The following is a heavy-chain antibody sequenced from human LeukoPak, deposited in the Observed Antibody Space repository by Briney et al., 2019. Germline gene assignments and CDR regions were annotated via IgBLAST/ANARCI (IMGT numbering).Heavy chain of an antibody. CDR1: GGSFSGYY. CDR2: INHSGST. V-gene: IGHV4-34*01. D-gene: IGHD6-19*01. CDR3: ARGHSSGWYGLFDI. J-gene: IGHJ3*02. Sequence: PSETLSLTCAVYGGSFSGYYWSWIRQPPGKGLEWIGEINHSGSTNYNPSLKSRVTISVYTSKNQFSLKLSSVTVADTAVYYCARGHSSGWYGLFDIWGQGTVVTVSS.